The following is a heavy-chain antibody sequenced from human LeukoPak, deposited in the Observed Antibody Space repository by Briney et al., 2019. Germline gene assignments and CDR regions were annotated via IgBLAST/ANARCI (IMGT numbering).Heavy chain of an antibody. D-gene: IGHD6-6*01. Sequence: PSETLSLTCTVSGGSISSSGSYWGWIRQPPGKGLECIGSVYYSGNTYNPSLKSRVTISVDTSKNQVSLNLTSVNAADTAIYYCARVMAARREDLNWFDPWGQGTLVTVSS. J-gene: IGHJ5*02. CDR2: VYYSGNT. CDR3: ARVMAARREDLNWFDP. V-gene: IGHV4-39*07. CDR1: GGSISSSGSY.